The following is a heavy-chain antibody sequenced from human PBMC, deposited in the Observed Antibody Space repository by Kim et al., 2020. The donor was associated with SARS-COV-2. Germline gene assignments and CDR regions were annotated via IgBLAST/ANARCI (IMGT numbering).Heavy chain of an antibody. V-gene: IGHV3-43*02. Sequence: GGSLRLSCAASGFTFDDYAMHWVRQAPGKGLEWVSLISGDGGSTYYADSVKGRFTISRDNSKNSLYLQMNSLRTEDTALYYCARPRGLSYYYYGMDVWGQGTTVTVSS. CDR3: ARPRGLSYYYYGMDV. J-gene: IGHJ6*02. D-gene: IGHD6-19*01. CDR2: ISGDGGST. CDR1: GFTFDDYA.